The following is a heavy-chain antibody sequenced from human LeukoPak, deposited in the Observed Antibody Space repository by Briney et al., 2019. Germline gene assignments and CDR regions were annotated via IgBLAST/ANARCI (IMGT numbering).Heavy chain of an antibody. D-gene: IGHD3-22*01. CDR3: ARDSGGYSSWFDP. CDR1: GGSISSYY. V-gene: IGHV4-4*07. Sequence: SETLPLTCTVSGGSISSYYWTWIRQPAGKGLEWIGHIYTSGTTHYNPYLKSRVNMSVDTSKNQFSLKLSSVTAADTAVYYCARDSGGYSSWFDPWGQGTLVTVSS. J-gene: IGHJ5*02. CDR2: IYTSGTT.